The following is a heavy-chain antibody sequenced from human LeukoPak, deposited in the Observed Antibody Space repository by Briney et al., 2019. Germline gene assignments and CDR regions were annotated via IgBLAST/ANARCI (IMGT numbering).Heavy chain of an antibody. CDR3: ARGYCSSTSCYGNFDY. CDR1: GYTFTSHG. CDR2: ISAYNGNT. V-gene: IGHV1-18*01. Sequence: ASVKVSCKASGYTFTSHGISWVRQAPGQGLEWMGWISAYNGNTNYAQKLQGRVTMTTDTSTSTAYMELRSLRSDDTAVYYCARGYCSSTSCYGNFDYWGQGTLVTVSS. D-gene: IGHD2-2*01. J-gene: IGHJ4*02.